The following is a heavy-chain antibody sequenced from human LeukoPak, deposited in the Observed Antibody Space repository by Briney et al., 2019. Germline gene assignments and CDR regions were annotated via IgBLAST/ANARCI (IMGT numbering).Heavy chain of an antibody. CDR2: ISSSSSYI. V-gene: IGHV3-21*01. J-gene: IGHJ4*02. Sequence: GGSLRLSCAASGFTFSSYSMNWVRQAPGKGLEWVSSISSSSSYIYYADSVKGRFTISRDNAKNSLYLQMNSLRAEDTAVYYCARGRVVRGYYFDYWGQGTLVTVSS. CDR1: GFTFSSYS. CDR3: ARGRVVRGYYFDY. D-gene: IGHD3-3*01.